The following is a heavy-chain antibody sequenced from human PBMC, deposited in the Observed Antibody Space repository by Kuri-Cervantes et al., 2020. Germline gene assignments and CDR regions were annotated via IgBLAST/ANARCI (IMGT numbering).Heavy chain of an antibody. CDR2: IYYSGST. Sequence: SETLPLTCTVSGGSISSYYWSWIRQPPGKGLEWIGYIYYSGSTNYNPSLKSRVTISVDTSKNQFSLKLSSVTAADTAVYYCARHPDYYDSSGYHYWYFDLWGRGTLVTGSS. J-gene: IGHJ2*01. V-gene: IGHV4-59*01. D-gene: IGHD3-22*01. CDR1: GGSISSYY. CDR3: ARHPDYYDSSGYHYWYFDL.